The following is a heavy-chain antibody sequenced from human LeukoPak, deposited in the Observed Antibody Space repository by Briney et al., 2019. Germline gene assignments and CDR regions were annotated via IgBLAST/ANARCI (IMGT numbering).Heavy chain of an antibody. Sequence: SETLSLTCAVYGGSFSGYYWSWIRQPPGKGLEWIGEINHSGSTNYNPSLKSRVTISVDTSKNQFSLKLSSVTAADTAVYYCARGTLKHYGESDYWGQGTLVTVSS. D-gene: IGHD4-17*01. CDR2: INHSGST. CDR1: GGSFSGYY. V-gene: IGHV4-34*01. J-gene: IGHJ4*02. CDR3: ARGTLKHYGESDY.